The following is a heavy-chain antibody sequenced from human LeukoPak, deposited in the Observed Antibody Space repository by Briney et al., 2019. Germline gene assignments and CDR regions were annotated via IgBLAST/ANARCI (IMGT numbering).Heavy chain of an antibody. CDR3: ARLTTPLDY. CDR1: GFTFSSYE. J-gene: IGHJ4*02. V-gene: IGHV3-48*03. CDR2: ISSSGSTI. D-gene: IGHD4-11*01. Sequence: PGGSLRLSCAASGFTFSSYEMNWVRQAPGKGLEWVSYISSSGSTIYYADSVKGRFTISRDNAKNSLYLQMNSLRAEDTAVYYCARLTTPLDYWGQGTLVTVSS.